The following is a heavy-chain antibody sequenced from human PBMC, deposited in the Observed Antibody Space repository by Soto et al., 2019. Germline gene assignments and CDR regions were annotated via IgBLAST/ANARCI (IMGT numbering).Heavy chain of an antibody. CDR2: ISASKGNT. D-gene: IGHD6-6*01. V-gene: IGHV1-18*03. CDR3: ASRSGQLPYYFDY. J-gene: IGHJ4*02. CDR1: GFTFTNYG. Sequence: ASVKVSFKASGFTFTNYGITWVRQAPGQGLDWMGWISASKGNTNYAQKFQGRVTMTTDTSTSTTYMELRSLRSDDMAVYYCASRSGQLPYYFDYWGQGTQVTVSS.